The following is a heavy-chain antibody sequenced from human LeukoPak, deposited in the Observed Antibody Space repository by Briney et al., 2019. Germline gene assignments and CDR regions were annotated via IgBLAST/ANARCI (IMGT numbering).Heavy chain of an antibody. V-gene: IGHV3-30*01. CDR3: ARDLGLFMVRGVINDYYMDV. D-gene: IGHD3-10*01. Sequence: GGSLRLSCAASGFTFSSYAMHWVRQAPSKGLEWVAVISYDGSNKYYADSVKGRFTISRDNSKNTLYLQMNSLRAEDTAVYYCARDLGLFMVRGVINDYYMDVWGKGTTVTVSS. CDR2: ISYDGSNK. CDR1: GFTFSSYA. J-gene: IGHJ6*03.